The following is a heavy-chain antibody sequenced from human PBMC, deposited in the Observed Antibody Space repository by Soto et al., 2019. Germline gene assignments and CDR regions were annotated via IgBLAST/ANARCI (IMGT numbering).Heavy chain of an antibody. D-gene: IGHD3-22*01. CDR2: FGASGDT. J-gene: IGHJ4*02. V-gene: IGHV3-13*04. Sequence: EVQLEESGGGLVQPGGSLRLSCAASGVTFSRYDMHWVLQVTGKGLEWDSTFGASGDTYYPGSLKGRFTISRENAKNALYLHMNSLRAEDTAVDYCARAGASHNSGYYYFGLWGQGTLVTVSS. CDR3: ARAGASHNSGYYYFGL. CDR1: GVTFSRYD.